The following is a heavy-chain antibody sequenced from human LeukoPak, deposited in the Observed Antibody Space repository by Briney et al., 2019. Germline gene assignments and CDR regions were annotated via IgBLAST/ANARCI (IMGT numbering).Heavy chain of an antibody. Sequence: GGSLRLSCAAPGFSFSSYAMSWVRQAPGKGLEWVSSVSESGDGTYYADSVMGRFIISRDNSRKTFHLQMDSLRADDTAIYYCAKGKVNHLGALDFWGQGTLVTVSS. CDR3: AKGKVNHLGALDF. V-gene: IGHV3-23*01. D-gene: IGHD1-26*01. CDR1: GFSFSSYA. J-gene: IGHJ4*02. CDR2: VSESGDGT.